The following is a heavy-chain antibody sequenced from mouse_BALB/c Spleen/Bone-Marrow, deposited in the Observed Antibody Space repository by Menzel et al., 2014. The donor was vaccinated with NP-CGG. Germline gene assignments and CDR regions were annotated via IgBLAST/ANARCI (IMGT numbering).Heavy chain of an antibody. V-gene: IGHV5-17*02. J-gene: IGHJ2*01. CDR1: GFTFSSFG. D-gene: IGHD1-1*01. CDR2: ISSGSSTV. Sequence: EVNLVESGGGLVQPGGSRKLSCAASGFTFSSFGMHWVRQAPEKGLEWVAYISSGSSTVYYADKVMGRFTISRDNPKNPLFLQMTSLRSEDTAMYYCARSGSSSGYFDYWGQGTTLTVSS. CDR3: ARSGSSSGYFDY.